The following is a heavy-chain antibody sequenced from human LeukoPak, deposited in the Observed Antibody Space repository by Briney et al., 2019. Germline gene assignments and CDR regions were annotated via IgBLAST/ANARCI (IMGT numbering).Heavy chain of an antibody. CDR3: ASGSYGYRIDY. J-gene: IGHJ4*02. CDR1: GYSFNNYW. D-gene: IGHD5-18*01. CDR2: IYAGDSDT. Sequence: GESLKISCKGSGYSFNNYWIGWVRQMSGKGLEWMGMIYAGDSDTRYSPSFQGQVTISADKSISTAYLQWSSLKASDTAMYYCASGSYGYRIDYWGQGTLVTVSS. V-gene: IGHV5-51*01.